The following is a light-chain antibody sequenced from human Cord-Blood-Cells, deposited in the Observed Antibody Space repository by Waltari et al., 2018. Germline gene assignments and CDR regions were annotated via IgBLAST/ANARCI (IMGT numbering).Light chain of an antibody. CDR3: QQSYSTPQT. V-gene: IGKV1-39*01. Sequence: DIQMTQSPSSLSAAVGDRVTLTGRASQSISSYLNWYQQKPGKAPKLLIYAASSLQSGVPSRFSGSGSGTDFTLTISSLQPEDFATYYFQQSYSTPQTFGQVTKVEIK. J-gene: IGKJ1*01. CDR2: AAS. CDR1: QSISSY.